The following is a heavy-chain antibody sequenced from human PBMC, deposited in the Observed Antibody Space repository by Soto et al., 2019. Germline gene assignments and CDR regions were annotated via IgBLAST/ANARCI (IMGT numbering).Heavy chain of an antibody. D-gene: IGHD2-8*01. Sequence: QVQLQQSGPGLVQPSQTLSLACAISGDSVSSNSATWKWIRQSPSRGLEWLGRTYYSSKWYNEYAVSVKSRIAIYPDTSKNQFSLHLNSVTPEDTAVYSCARATHGAHRFDPWGQGTLVTVSS. CDR3: ARATHGAHRFDP. J-gene: IGHJ5*02. CDR1: GDSVSSNSAT. CDR2: TYYSSKWYN. V-gene: IGHV6-1*01.